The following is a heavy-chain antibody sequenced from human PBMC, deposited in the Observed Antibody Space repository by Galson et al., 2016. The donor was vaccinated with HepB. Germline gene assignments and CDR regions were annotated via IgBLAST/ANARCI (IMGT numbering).Heavy chain of an antibody. CDR3: VRLLVTSAYSRWFDP. V-gene: IGHV1-46*01. CDR2: INPSGGST. CDR1: GYPFTSYY. Sequence: SVKVSCKASGYPFTSYYMHWVRQAPGQGLEWMGIINPSGGSTSYAQKFQGRVTMTRDTSTSTVYMELSSLRSEDTAVYYCVRLLVTSAYSRWFDPWGQGTLVTVSS. J-gene: IGHJ5*02. D-gene: IGHD3-22*01.